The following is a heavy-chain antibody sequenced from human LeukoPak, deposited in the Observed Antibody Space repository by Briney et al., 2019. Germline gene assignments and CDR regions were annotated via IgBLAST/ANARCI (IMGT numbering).Heavy chain of an antibody. CDR2: ISSDSNYI. V-gene: IGHV3-21*01. D-gene: IGHD3-22*01. Sequence: GGSLRLSCAASGITLISYNMNWVRQAPGKGLEWVSPISSDSNYIYYADSVKGRFTISRDNAKNSLYLQMNSLRAEDTAVYYCARSVTMIVDWFDPWGQGTLVTVSS. CDR3: ARSVTMIVDWFDP. J-gene: IGHJ5*02. CDR1: GITLISYN.